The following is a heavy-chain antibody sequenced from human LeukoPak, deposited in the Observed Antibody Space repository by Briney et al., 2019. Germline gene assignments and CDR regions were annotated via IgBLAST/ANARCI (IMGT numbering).Heavy chain of an antibody. V-gene: IGHV3-7*01. Sequence: GGSLRLSCAASGFTFSSYWMSWVRQAPGKGLEWVANIKQDGSEKYYVDSVKGRFTISRDNAKNSLYLQMNSLRAEDTAVYYCASSPPLTGYSLFDYWGQGTLVTVSS. J-gene: IGHJ4*02. CDR2: IKQDGSEK. CDR3: ASSPPLTGYSLFDY. D-gene: IGHD3-9*01. CDR1: GFTFSSYW.